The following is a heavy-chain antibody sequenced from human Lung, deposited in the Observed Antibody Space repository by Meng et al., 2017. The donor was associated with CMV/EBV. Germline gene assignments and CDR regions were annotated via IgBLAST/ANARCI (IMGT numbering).Heavy chain of an antibody. J-gene: IGHJ4*02. Sequence: GGSLRLSCAASGFTFSSYAMSWVRQAAGKGLEWVSAISGSGGSTYYADSVKGRFTISRDNSKNTLYLQMNSLRAEDTAVYYCAKDRPMYYDFWSGLDYWGQGTLVTVSS. D-gene: IGHD3-3*01. CDR1: GFTFSSYA. V-gene: IGHV3-23*01. CDR3: AKDRPMYYDFWSGLDY. CDR2: ISGSGGST.